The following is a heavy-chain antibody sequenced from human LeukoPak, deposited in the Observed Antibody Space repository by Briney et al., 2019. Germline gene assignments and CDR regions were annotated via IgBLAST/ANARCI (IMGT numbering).Heavy chain of an antibody. J-gene: IGHJ5*02. Sequence: GGSLRLSCAASGFTFSNHGMHWVRQAPGKGLEWVALIWYDGSNKEYAESVKGRFTISRDNSKNTLYLQMNSLRAEDTAVYYCASLPTTRTWGQGTLVTVSS. CDR1: GFTFSNHG. V-gene: IGHV3-33*01. D-gene: IGHD2-15*01. CDR2: IWYDGSNK. CDR3: ASLPTTRT.